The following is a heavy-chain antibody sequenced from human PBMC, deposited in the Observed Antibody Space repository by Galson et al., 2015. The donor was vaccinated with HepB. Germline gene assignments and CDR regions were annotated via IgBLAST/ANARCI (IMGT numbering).Heavy chain of an antibody. CDR3: AKHVVGAWFHP. V-gene: IGHV4-39*01. CDR1: GGSITSSSYY. J-gene: IGHJ5*02. CDR2: LSYSGVT. D-gene: IGHD2-15*01. Sequence: LSLTCTLSGGSITSSSYYWAWIRQPPGKGLEWIGSLSYSGVTYSIPSLKSRLTISVDTAKNQFSLNLTSVTAADTAVYYRAKHVVGAWFHPWGQGTLVTVSS.